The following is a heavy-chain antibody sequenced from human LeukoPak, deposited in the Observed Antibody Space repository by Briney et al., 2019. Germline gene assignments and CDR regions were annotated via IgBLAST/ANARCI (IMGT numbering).Heavy chain of an antibody. CDR1: GGSISSYY. J-gene: IGHJ4*02. CDR2: IYYSGST. Sequence: SETLSLTCTVSGGSISSYYWSWIRQPPGKGLEWIGYIYYSGSTNYNPSLKSRVTISVDTSKNQFSLKLSSVTAADTAVYYCARQARGGSKDYWGQGTLVTVSS. D-gene: IGHD2-15*01. V-gene: IGHV4-59*08. CDR3: ARQARGGSKDY.